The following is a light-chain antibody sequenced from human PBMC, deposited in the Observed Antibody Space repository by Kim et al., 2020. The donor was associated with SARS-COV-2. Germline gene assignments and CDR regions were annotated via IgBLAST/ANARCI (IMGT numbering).Light chain of an antibody. J-gene: IGKJ4*01. CDR1: QIVSSSD. CDR2: GAS. CDR3: QQYGAT. Sequence: EAVLTQSPGTLSLSPGDRATVSCRASQIVSSSDLAWYQHKPGQAPRLLIHGASSRATGIPDRFSGSGSGSDFTLTISRLEPEDFAVYYGQQYGATFCGGTKVDIK. V-gene: IGKV3-20*01.